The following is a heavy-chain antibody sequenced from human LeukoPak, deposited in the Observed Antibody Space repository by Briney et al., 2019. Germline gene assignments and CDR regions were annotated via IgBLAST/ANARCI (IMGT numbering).Heavy chain of an antibody. CDR1: GGSFSGYY. J-gene: IGHJ4*02. D-gene: IGHD2-15*01. Sequence: SETLSLTCAVYGGSFSGYYWSWIRQPPGKGLEWIGEINHSGSTNYNPSLKSRVTISVDTSKNQFSLKLSSVTAVDTAVYYCARGRGGRGFGYWGQGTLVTVPS. CDR2: INHSGST. CDR3: ARGRGGRGFGY. V-gene: IGHV4-34*01.